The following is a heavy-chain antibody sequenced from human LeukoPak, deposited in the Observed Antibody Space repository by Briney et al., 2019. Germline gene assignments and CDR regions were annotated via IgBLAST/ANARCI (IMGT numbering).Heavy chain of an antibody. V-gene: IGHV4-34*01. CDR3: ARMPRFSGYYYRDAFDI. D-gene: IGHD3-22*01. Sequence: TSETLSLTCAVYGGSFSGYYWSWIRQPPGKGLEWIGEINHSGSTNYNPSLKSRVTISVDTSKNQFSLKLSSVTAADTAVYYCARMPRFSGYYYRDAFDIWGQGTMVTVSS. J-gene: IGHJ3*02. CDR2: INHSGST. CDR1: GGSFSGYY.